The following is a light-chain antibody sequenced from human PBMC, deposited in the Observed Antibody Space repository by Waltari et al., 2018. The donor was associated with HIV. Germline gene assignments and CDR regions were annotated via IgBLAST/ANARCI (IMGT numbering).Light chain of an antibody. V-gene: IGLV1-40*01. CDR2: GSG. CDR3: QSYDSSLTGSV. J-gene: IGLJ2*01. Sequence: QSVLTQPPSVSGAPGQRVTLSCPGSRSNIGAGYDIQWYQQLPGTAPTLLLYGSGNPSSGVPDRFSGSKSGTSASLAITGLQAEDEAVYYCQSYDSSLTGSVFGGGTKLTVL. CDR1: RSNIGAGYD.